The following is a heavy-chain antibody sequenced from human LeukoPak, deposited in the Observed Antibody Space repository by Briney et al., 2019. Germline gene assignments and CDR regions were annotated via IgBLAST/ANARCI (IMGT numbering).Heavy chain of an antibody. V-gene: IGHV3-74*01. CDR1: GFTFTGYW. J-gene: IGHJ6*02. D-gene: IGHD3-10*01. CDR3: TRHYGTGFYGMDV. CDR2: SNSDESST. Sequence: PGGSLRLSCAASGFTFTGYWMHWVRQAPGKGLVWVSRSNSDESSTSYADSVKGRFTISRDNAKKTVYLQMNSLRVEDTAIYYCTRHYGTGFYGMDVWGQGTTVTVSS.